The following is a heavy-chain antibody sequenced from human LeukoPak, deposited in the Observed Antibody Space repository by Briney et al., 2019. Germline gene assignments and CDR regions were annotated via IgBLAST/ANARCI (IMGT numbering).Heavy chain of an antibody. CDR3: ASGPVHNWFDP. V-gene: IGHV4-30-4*01. CDR2: VYYSGST. J-gene: IGHJ5*02. CDR1: GGSVSSGDYY. Sequence: TSETLSLTCTVSGGSVSSGDYYWSWIRQPPGKGLEWIGYVYYSGSTYYHPSLKSRLTISIDTSKNQFSLKLNSVTAADTAVYYCASGPVHNWFDPWGQGALVTVSS.